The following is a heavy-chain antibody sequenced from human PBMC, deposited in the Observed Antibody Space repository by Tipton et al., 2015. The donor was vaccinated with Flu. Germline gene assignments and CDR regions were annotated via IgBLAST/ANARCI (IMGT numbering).Heavy chain of an antibody. CDR1: GDTFSSYG. CDR2: ILPTLRIT. Sequence: QMQLVQSGAEVKKPGSSVKVSCKASGDTFSSYGISWVRQAPGQGLEWMGRILPTLRITNYAQKFQGRVTITADKSTSTAYMELSSLTSEDTAVYYCARLHSNSPGNWGQGTLVTVSS. V-gene: IGHV1-69*09. J-gene: IGHJ4*02. CDR3: ARLHSNSPGN. D-gene: IGHD6-6*01.